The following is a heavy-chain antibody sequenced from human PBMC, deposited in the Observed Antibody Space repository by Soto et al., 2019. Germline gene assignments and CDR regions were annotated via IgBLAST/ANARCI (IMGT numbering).Heavy chain of an antibody. J-gene: IGHJ6*03. Sequence: EASVKGSCKASGYTFTGYYMHWVRQAPGQGLEWMGWINPNSGGTNYAQKFQGWVTMTRDTSISTAYMELSRLRSDDTAVYYCARGTPAILGGGRGSSWYIDYYYMDVWGKGTTVTVSS. CDR1: GYTFTGYY. CDR3: ARGTPAILGGGRGSSWYIDYYYMDV. V-gene: IGHV1-2*04. CDR2: INPNSGGT. D-gene: IGHD6-13*01.